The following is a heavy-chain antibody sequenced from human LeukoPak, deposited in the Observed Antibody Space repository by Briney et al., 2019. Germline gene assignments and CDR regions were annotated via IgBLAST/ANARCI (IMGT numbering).Heavy chain of an antibody. V-gene: IGHV3-23*01. CDR1: GFTFSSYA. CDR2: ISASGDST. D-gene: IGHD1-1*01. J-gene: IGHJ4*02. CDR3: ARYIRSPLYYFDY. Sequence: GGSLRLSCAASGFTFSSYAMSWARQAPGKGLEWVSTISASGDSTYYADSVKGRYTISRDISRNTLYVQMNSLRAEDTAVYYCARYIRSPLYYFDYWGRGTLVTVSS.